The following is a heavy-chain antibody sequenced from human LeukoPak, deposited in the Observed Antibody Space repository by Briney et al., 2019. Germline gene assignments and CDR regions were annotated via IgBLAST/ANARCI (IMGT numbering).Heavy chain of an antibody. CDR3: ARGRRGELDY. J-gene: IGHJ4*02. Sequence: GGSLRLPCAASGFTFSSYAMSWVRQAPGKGLVWVSRINSDGKTTNYADSVKGRFTISRDNSKNTLYLQMNSLRAEDTAVYYCARGRRGELDYWGQGTLVTVSS. V-gene: IGHV3-23*01. CDR1: GFTFSSYA. D-gene: IGHD2/OR15-2a*01. CDR2: INSDGKTT.